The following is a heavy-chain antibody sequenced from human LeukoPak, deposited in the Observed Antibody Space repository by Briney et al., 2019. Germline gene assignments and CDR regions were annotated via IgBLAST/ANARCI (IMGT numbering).Heavy chain of an antibody. CDR1: GFTFSSCA. V-gene: IGHV3-30*04. D-gene: IGHD3-10*01. CDR3: ARDRHYGSGSYYDY. Sequence: GRSLRLSCAASGFTFSSCAMHWVRQAPGKGLERVAVISYDGSNKYYADSAKGRFTISRDNSKNTLYLQMNSLRAEDTAVYYCARDRHYGSGSYYDYWGQGTLVTVSS. CDR2: ISYDGSNK. J-gene: IGHJ4*02.